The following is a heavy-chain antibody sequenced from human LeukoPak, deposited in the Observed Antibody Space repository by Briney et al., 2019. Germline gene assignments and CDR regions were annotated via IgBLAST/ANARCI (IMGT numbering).Heavy chain of an antibody. D-gene: IGHD3-22*01. CDR2: IFYSGST. CDR1: GGSISTYC. Sequence: ASETLSLTCAVSGGSISTYCWSWIRQPPGKGLEWIGYIFYSGSTNYNPSLKSRVIISVDTSKTQFSLKLSSVTAADTAVYFCARRLTMMEGDRAHDVFDIWGQGTMVTVSS. V-gene: IGHV4-59*12. CDR3: ARRLTMMEGDRAHDVFDI. J-gene: IGHJ3*02.